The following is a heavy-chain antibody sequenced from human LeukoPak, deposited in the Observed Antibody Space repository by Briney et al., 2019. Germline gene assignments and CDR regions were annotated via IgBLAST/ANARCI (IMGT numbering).Heavy chain of an antibody. J-gene: IGHJ6*02. Sequence: PSETPSLTCAVSGGSISSGGYSWSWIRQPPGKGLEWIGYIYHSGSTYYNPSLKSRVTISVDRSKNQFSLKLSSVTAADTAVYYCARESSGMDVWGQGTTVTVSS. CDR2: IYHSGST. CDR3: ARESSGMDV. V-gene: IGHV4-30-2*01. CDR1: GGSISSGGYS.